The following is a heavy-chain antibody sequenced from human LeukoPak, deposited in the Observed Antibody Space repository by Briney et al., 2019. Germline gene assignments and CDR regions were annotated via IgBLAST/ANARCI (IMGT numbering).Heavy chain of an antibody. J-gene: IGHJ6*02. CDR3: ARAGVVVVAAGIYYYGMDV. CDR1: GGSISSSSYY. V-gene: IGHV4-39*07. Sequence: SETLSLTCTVSGGSISSSSYYWGWIRQPPGKGLEWIGSIYYSGSTYYNPSLKSRVTISVDTSKNQFSLKLSSVTAADTAVYYCARAGVVVVAAGIYYYGMDVWGQGTTVTVSS. D-gene: IGHD2-15*01. CDR2: IYYSGST.